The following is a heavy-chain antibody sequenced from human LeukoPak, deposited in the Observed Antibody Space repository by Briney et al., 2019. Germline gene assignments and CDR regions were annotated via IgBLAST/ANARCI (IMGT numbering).Heavy chain of an antibody. CDR2: ISDSGGST. D-gene: IGHD3-10*01. Sequence: GGSLRLPCAASGFTFSGYAMSWVRQAPGKGLDCVSSISDSGGSTYYADSVKGRFTISRDNSKNTLYLQMNSLRADDTAVYYCAKYRYYGSGSSFPDFWGQGTLVTVSS. CDR1: GFTFSGYA. J-gene: IGHJ4*02. CDR3: AKYRYYGSGSSFPDF. V-gene: IGHV3-23*01.